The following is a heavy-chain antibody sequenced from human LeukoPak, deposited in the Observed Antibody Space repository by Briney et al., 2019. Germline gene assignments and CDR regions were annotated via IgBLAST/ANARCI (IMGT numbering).Heavy chain of an antibody. CDR2: INPNSGGT. D-gene: IGHD4-17*01. Sequence: GASVKVSCKASGYTFTGYYMHWVRQAPGQGLEWMGWINPNSGGTNYAQKFQGRVTMTRDTSISTAYMELSRLRSDDTAVYYCARDIGGTTVTPIDYWGQGTLVTVSS. CDR1: GYTFTGYY. CDR3: ARDIGGTTVTPIDY. J-gene: IGHJ4*02. V-gene: IGHV1-2*02.